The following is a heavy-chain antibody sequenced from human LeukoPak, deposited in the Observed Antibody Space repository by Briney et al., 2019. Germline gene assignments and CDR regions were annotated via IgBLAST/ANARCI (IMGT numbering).Heavy chain of an antibody. CDR1: GFTFSSYA. Sequence: GGSLRLSCAASGFTFSSYAMHWVRQAPGKGLEWVAVISYDGSNKYYADSVKGRFTISRDNSKNTLYLQMNSLRAEDTAVYYCASLIAVAGSPFDYWGQGTLVTVSS. CDR3: ASLIAVAGSPFDY. J-gene: IGHJ4*02. V-gene: IGHV3-30*04. D-gene: IGHD6-19*01. CDR2: ISYDGSNK.